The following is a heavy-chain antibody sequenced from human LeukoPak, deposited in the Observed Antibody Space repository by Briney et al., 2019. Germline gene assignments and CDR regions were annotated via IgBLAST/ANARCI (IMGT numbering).Heavy chain of an antibody. J-gene: IGHJ4*02. D-gene: IGHD3-10*01. Sequence: GSLRLSCAASGFTFSSYAMHWVRQAPGKGLEWVAVISYDGSNKYYADSVKGRFTISRDNSKNTLYLQMNSLRAEDTAVYYCARGRFGELLPQKTLIDYWGQGTLVTVSS. CDR3: ARGRFGELLPQKTLIDY. CDR1: GFTFSSYA. CDR2: ISYDGSNK. V-gene: IGHV3-30*04.